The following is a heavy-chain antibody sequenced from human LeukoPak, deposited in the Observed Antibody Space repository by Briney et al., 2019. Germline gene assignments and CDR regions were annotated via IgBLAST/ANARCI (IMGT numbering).Heavy chain of an antibody. CDR2: ISWNSGSI. D-gene: IGHD6-13*01. CDR3: AKGPSSQTPNDAFDI. J-gene: IGHJ3*02. Sequence: GRSLRLSCAASGFTFDDYAMHWVRQAPGKGLEWVSGISWNSGSIGYADSVKGRFTISRDNSKNTLYLQMNSLRAEDTAVYYCAKGPSSQTPNDAFDIWGQGTMVTVSS. V-gene: IGHV3-9*01. CDR1: GFTFDDYA.